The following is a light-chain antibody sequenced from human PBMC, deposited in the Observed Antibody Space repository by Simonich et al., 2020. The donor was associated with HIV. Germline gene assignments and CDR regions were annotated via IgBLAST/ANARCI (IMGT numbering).Light chain of an antibody. V-gene: IGLV2-14*02. CDR1: SSDVGSYDL. CDR3: GSFTTSSTLEV. J-gene: IGLJ3*02. Sequence: QSALTQPASVSGSPGQSITISCTGTSSDVGSYDLVSWYHHHPGQGPKLMIYVGTKRPSGVSNRFSGSKSGNTASLTISGLQAEDEADYYCGSFTTSSTLEVFGGGTKLTVL. CDR2: VGT.